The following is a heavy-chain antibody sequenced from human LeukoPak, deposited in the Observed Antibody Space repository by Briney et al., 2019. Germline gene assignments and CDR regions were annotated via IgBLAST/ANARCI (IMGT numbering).Heavy chain of an antibody. CDR3: ARVRYCTNGICYISNWFDP. D-gene: IGHD2-8*01. J-gene: IGHJ5*02. Sequence: ETLSITCTVSGDSISSHYWSWIRQPPGKGLEWIGYIYYSGSTNYNPSLKSRVTVSVDTSKNQCSLKLSFVTAADTAMYYCARVRYCTNGICYISNWFDPWGQGTLVTVSS. CDR2: IYYSGST. V-gene: IGHV4-59*11. CDR1: GDSISSHY.